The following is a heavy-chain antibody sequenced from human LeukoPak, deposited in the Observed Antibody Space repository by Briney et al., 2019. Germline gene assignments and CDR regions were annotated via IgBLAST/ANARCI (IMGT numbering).Heavy chain of an antibody. CDR2: ISGSGGST. V-gene: IGHV3-23*01. J-gene: IGHJ4*02. Sequence: GGTLRLSCAASGFTFSSYGMSWVRQAPGKGLEWVSAISGSGGSTYYADSVKGRFTISRDNSKNTLYLQMNSLRAEDTAVYYCAKGGSEWLYYYWGQGTLVTVSS. CDR3: AKGGSEWLYYY. D-gene: IGHD3-3*01. CDR1: GFTFSSYG.